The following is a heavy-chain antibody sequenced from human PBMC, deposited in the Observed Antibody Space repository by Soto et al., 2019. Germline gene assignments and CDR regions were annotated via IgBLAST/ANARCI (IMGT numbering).Heavy chain of an antibody. J-gene: IGHJ6*02. D-gene: IGHD3-3*01. CDR2: ISGSGGST. CDR1: GFTFSSYA. V-gene: IGHV3-23*01. Sequence: GGSLRLSCAASGFTFSSYAMSWVRQAPGKGLEWVSAISGSGGSTYYADSVKGRFTISRDNSKNTLYLQMNSLRAEDTAVCYCAKLTGSDFWSGFSVGNYYYYGMDVWGQGTTVTVSS. CDR3: AKLTGSDFWSGFSVGNYYYYGMDV.